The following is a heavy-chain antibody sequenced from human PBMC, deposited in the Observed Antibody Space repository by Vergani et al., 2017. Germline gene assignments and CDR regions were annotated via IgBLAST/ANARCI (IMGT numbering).Heavy chain of an antibody. CDR1: GFTFSSYG. Sequence: VQLVESGGGVVQPGRSLRLSCAASGFTFSSYGMHWVRQAPGKGLEWVSYISSSGSTIYYADSVKGRFTISRDNAKNSLYLQMNSLRAEDTAVYYCARVDSSNWTAFIYYYYGMDVWGQGTTVTVSS. D-gene: IGHD1-1*01. CDR3: ARVDSSNWTAFIYYYYGMDV. J-gene: IGHJ6*02. V-gene: IGHV3-48*04. CDR2: ISSSGSTI.